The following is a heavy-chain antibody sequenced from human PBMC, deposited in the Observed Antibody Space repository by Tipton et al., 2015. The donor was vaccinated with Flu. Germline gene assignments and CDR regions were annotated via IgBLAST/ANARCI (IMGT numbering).Heavy chain of an antibody. D-gene: IGHD3-16*01. CDR1: GYTFTKHG. V-gene: IGHV1-18*04. J-gene: IGHJ4*02. Sequence: QLVQSGAEVKQPGASVKLSCKASGYTFTKHGITWVRQAPGQGLEWMGWISAYNGYTDFAQKFQGRVTMTTDTSASTAYMELRSLRSDDTAVYYCASTSNYGRRIEPNFDYWGQGTLVTVSS. CDR3: ASTSNYGRRIEPNFDY. CDR2: ISAYNGYT.